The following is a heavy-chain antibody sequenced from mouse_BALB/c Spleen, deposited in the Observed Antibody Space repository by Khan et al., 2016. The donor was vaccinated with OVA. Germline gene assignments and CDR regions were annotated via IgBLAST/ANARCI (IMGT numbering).Heavy chain of an antibody. V-gene: IGHV3-2*02. CDR1: GYSITSDYA. J-gene: IGHJ3*01. Sequence: EVKLLESGPGLVKPSQSLSLTCTVTGYSITSDYAWNWIRQFPGNKLEWMGYISYSGSTSYNPSLKSQISITRDTSKNQFFLQLNSVATGDTATYDCARLEPGFTYWGQGTLVTVSA. CDR2: ISYSGST. CDR3: ARLEPGFTY.